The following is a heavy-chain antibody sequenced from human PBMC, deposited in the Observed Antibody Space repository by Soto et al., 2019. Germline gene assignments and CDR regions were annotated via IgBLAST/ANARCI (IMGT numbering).Heavy chain of an antibody. Sequence: PSETLSLTCAVYGGSFSGYYWSWIRQPPGKGLEWVSAISGSGGSTYYADSVKGRFTISRDNSKNTLYLQMNSLRAEDTAVYYWAKLYYDFWSGPLDYWGQGTLVTVSS. CDR2: ISGSGGST. CDR1: GGSFSGYY. D-gene: IGHD3-3*01. V-gene: IGHV3-23*01. CDR3: AKLYYDFWSGPLDY. J-gene: IGHJ4*02.